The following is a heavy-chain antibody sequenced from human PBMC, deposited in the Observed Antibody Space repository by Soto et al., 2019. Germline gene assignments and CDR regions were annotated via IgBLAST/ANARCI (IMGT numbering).Heavy chain of an antibody. CDR3: ARRSIVVVPAALPIFDY. J-gene: IGHJ4*02. V-gene: IGHV5-51*01. D-gene: IGHD2-2*02. Sequence: PGESLKISCKGSGYSFTRYWIGWVRQMPGKGLEWMGIIYPGDSDTRYSPSFQGQVTISADKSISTAYLQWSSLKASDTAMYYCARRSIVVVPAALPIFDYWRQGTLVTVCS. CDR1: GYSFTRYW. CDR2: IYPGDSDT.